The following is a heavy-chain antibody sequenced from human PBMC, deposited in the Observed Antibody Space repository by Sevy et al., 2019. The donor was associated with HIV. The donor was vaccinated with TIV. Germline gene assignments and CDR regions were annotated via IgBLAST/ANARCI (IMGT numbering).Heavy chain of an antibody. V-gene: IGHV3-66*02. D-gene: IGHD3-10*01. CDR3: ARIVRGVIIAPAGTGAYYYYMDV. Sequence: GGSLRLSCAASGFTVSSNYMSWVRQAPGKGLEWVSVIYSGGSTYYADSVKGRFTISRDNSKNTLYLQMNSLRADDAAVYYCARIVRGVIIAPAGTGAYYYYMDVWGKGTTVTVSS. CDR1: GFTVSSNY. CDR2: IYSGGST. J-gene: IGHJ6*03.